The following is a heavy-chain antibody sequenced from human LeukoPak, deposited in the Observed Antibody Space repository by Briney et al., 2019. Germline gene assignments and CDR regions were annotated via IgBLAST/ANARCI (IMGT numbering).Heavy chain of an antibody. J-gene: IGHJ4*02. V-gene: IGHV3-23*01. CDR2: ISGRP. D-gene: IGHD2/OR15-2a*01. CDR3: AKALDYWYFDY. CDR1: GFTFSNYA. Sequence: GGSLRLTCAASGFTFSNYAMSWVRQAPGKGLEWVSAISGRPSYADSVKGRFTISRDNSKNTLYLQVNSLRAEDTAVYYCAKALDYWYFDYWGQGTLVTVSS.